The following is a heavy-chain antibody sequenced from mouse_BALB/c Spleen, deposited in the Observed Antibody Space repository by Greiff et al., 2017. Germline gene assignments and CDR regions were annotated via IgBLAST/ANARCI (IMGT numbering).Heavy chain of an antibody. D-gene: IGHD2-14*01. CDR3: ARVSYYRYFDY. Sequence: VQLKESGGGLVQPGGSLRLSCATSGFTFTDYYMSWVRQPPGKALEWLGFIRNKANGYTTEYSASVKGRFTISRDNSQSILYLQMNTLRAEDSATYYCARVSYYRYFDYWGQGTTLTVSS. J-gene: IGHJ2*01. CDR1: GFTFTDYY. V-gene: IGHV7-3*02. CDR2: IRNKANGYTT.